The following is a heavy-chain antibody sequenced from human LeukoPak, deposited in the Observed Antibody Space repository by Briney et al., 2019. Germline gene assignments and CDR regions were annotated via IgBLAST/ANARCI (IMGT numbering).Heavy chain of an antibody. Sequence: PSETLSLTCTVSGYSISSGYYWGWIRQPPGKGLEWIGSIYHSGSTYYNPSLKSRVTISVDTSKNQFSLKLSSVTAADTAVYYCARSGDPYPYYYYYMDVWGKGTTVTVSS. D-gene: IGHD4-17*01. CDR2: IYHSGST. J-gene: IGHJ6*03. CDR3: ARSGDPYPYYYYYMDV. V-gene: IGHV4-38-2*02. CDR1: GYSISSGYY.